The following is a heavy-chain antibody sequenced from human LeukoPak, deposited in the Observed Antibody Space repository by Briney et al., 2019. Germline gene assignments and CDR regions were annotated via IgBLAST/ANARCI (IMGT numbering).Heavy chain of an antibody. D-gene: IGHD3-22*01. Sequence: SEALSLTCTVSGDSISSSSYYWGWIRQPPGKGLEWIGSIYYSGSTYYNPSLKSRVTISVDTSKNQFSLKLSSVTAADTAVYYCARLDYYDSSGYYYYYMDVWGKGTTVTVSS. V-gene: IGHV4-39*01. CDR2: IYYSGST. J-gene: IGHJ6*03. CDR3: ARLDYYDSSGYYYYYMDV. CDR1: GDSISSSSYY.